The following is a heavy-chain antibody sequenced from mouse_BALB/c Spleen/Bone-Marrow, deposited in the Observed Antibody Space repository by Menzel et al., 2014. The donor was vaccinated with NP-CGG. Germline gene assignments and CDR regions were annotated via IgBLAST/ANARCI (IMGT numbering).Heavy chain of an antibody. CDR3: ARYDGYSDNAMDY. D-gene: IGHD2-3*01. Sequence: EVQRVESGGGLVQPGSSLRLSCATSGFTFTDYYMNWVRQPPGKALEWLGFIRNKANGYTTEFNASVKGRFTISRDNSQSILYLQMNTLRAEDSATYCCARYDGYSDNAMDYWGQGTSVTVSS. J-gene: IGHJ4*01. V-gene: IGHV7-3*02. CDR2: IRNKANGYTT. CDR1: GFTFTDYY.